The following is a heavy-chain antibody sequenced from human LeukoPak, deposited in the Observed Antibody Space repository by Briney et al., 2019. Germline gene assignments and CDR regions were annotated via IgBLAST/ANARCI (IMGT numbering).Heavy chain of an antibody. J-gene: IGHJ4*02. V-gene: IGHV4-61*01. CDR3: ARDYCTTTRCYPNYFDY. D-gene: IGHD2-2*01. CDR2: IYYSGST. CDR1: GASVSSSNYY. Sequence: ASETLSLTCTVSGASVSSSNYYWSWIWQPPGKGLEWVGSIYYSGSTNYNPSLKSRVTISVDTSKNQFSLKLSSVTAADTAVYYCARDYCTTTRCYPNYFDYWGQGTLVTVSS.